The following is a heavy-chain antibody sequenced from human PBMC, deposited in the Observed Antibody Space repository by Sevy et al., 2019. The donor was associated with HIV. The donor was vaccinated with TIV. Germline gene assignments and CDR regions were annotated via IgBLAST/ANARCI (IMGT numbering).Heavy chain of an antibody. V-gene: IGHV4-34*01. J-gene: IGHJ6*03. Sequence: SETLSLTCAVYGGSFSGYYWSWIRQPPGKGLEWIGEINNSGSTNYNPSLKSRVTISVDTSKNQFSLKLSSVTAADTAVYYCATQQPKVTYYYYYYMDVWGKGTTFTVSS. CDR1: GGSFSGYY. CDR2: INNSGST. CDR3: ATQQPKVTYYYYYYMDV. D-gene: IGHD6-13*01.